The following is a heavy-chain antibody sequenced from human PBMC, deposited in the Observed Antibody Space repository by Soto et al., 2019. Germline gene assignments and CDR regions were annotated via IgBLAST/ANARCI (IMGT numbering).Heavy chain of an antibody. CDR3: ARGPCSSTSCLNLFDP. D-gene: IGHD2-2*01. J-gene: IGHJ5*02. CDR1: GGSVSSGSYY. V-gene: IGHV4-61*01. CDR2: IYYSGST. Sequence: PAETLSLTCTVSGGSVSSGSYYWSWIRQPPGKGLEWIGYIYYSGSTNYNPSLKSRVTISVDTSKNQFSLKLSSVTAADTAVYYCARGPCSSTSCLNLFDPWGQGTLVTVSS.